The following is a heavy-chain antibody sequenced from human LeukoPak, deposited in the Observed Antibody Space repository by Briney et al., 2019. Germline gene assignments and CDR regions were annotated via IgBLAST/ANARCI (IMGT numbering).Heavy chain of an antibody. J-gene: IGHJ2*01. CDR3: ARRAYYDSSGYSPTSGYFDL. D-gene: IGHD3-22*01. Sequence: SETLSLTCTVSGGSIFSYYWNWIRQPPEKGLEWMGYIYPNGITNYSPSLRSRGSISIATSKNQISLRLTSVTAADTAIYYCARRAYYDSSGYSPTSGYFDLWGRGTPVTVSS. CDR2: IYPNGIT. CDR1: GGSIFSYY. V-gene: IGHV4-4*08.